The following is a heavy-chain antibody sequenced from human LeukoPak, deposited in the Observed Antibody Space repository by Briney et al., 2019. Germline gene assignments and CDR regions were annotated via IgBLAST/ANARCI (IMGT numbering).Heavy chain of an antibody. Sequence: ASVKVSCKASGYTFTSYYMHWVRQAPGQGLEWMGIINPSGGSTSYAQKFQGRVTMTRDTSTSTVYMELSSLRSEDTAVYYCARVVEAAAALQPPDYWGQGTLVTVSS. CDR2: INPSGGST. D-gene: IGHD6-13*01. CDR3: ARVVEAAAALQPPDY. V-gene: IGHV1-46*01. CDR1: GYTFTSYY. J-gene: IGHJ4*02.